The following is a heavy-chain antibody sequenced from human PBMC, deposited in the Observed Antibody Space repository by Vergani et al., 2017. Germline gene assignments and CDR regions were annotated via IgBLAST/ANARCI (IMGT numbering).Heavy chain of an antibody. J-gene: IGHJ6*03. V-gene: IGHV4-34*01. CDR2: INHSGST. D-gene: IGHD2-15*01. CDR1: GGSFSDYY. CDR3: ARGRGYCSGGSCYSSGNYYMDV. Sequence: QVQLQQWGAGLLKPSETMSLTCAVYGGSFSDYYWSWIRQPPGKGLEWMGEINHSGSTNYNPSLKSRVTITVDTSKNPFSLKLSSVTAAGTAVDYCARGRGYCSGGSCYSSGNYYMDVWGKGTTATVSS.